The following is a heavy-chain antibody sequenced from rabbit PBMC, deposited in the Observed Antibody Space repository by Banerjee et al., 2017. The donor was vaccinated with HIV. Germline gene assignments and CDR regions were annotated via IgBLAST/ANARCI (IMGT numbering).Heavy chain of an antibody. V-gene: IGHV1S7*01. CDR3: ARASAHGAAGVPVYL. J-gene: IGHJ3*01. D-gene: IGHD4-2*01. CDR1: GFDFSSYY. CDR2: IDPVFGST. Sequence: QLVESGGGLVQPGGSLKLSCKASGFDFSSYYMSWVRQAPGKGLEWIGYIDPVFGSTYYASWVNGRFTISSHNAQNTLYLQLNSLTAADTATYFCARASAHGAAGVPVYLRGQGTLVTVS.